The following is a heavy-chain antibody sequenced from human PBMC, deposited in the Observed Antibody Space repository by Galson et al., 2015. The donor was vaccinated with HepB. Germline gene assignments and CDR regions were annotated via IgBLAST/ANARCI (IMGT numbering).Heavy chain of an antibody. Sequence: QSGAEVKKPGDSLKISCKGSGYIFYNYWIGWVRQMPGKGLEWMGIIYPGDSDTRYSPSSQGHVTISADKSTSTAYLQWNSLKASDTAMYYCASQLSAGWNYFFDYWGQGTLVTVSS. CDR2: IYPGDSDT. J-gene: IGHJ4*02. CDR1: GYIFYNYW. D-gene: IGHD1-7*01. CDR3: ASQLSAGWNYFFDY. V-gene: IGHV5-51*06.